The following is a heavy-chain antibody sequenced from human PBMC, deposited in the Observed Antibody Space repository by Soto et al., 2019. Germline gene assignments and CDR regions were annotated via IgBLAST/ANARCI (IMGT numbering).Heavy chain of an antibody. D-gene: IGHD3-22*01. CDR3: ARGMNYYDSSGDSWFDP. CDR2: IYHTGTT. CDR1: GGSINSGDYS. Sequence: SETLSLTCTVSGGSINSGDYSWTWIRQPPGKGLEWIGYIYHTGTTYYNMSLKSRVTISVDRSKNQFSLKLSSVTAADTAVYYCARGMNYYDSSGDSWFDPWGQGTLVTVSS. J-gene: IGHJ5*02. V-gene: IGHV4-30-2*01.